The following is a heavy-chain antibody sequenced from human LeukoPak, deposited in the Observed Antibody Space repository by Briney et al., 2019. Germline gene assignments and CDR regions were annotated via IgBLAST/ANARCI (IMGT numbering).Heavy chain of an antibody. Sequence: TTSETLSLTCTVSGSISSGSYYWSWIRQPAGKGLEWIGRIYVSGSTNYNPSLESRVTISVDTSKNQFSLQLTSLTAADTAVYYCAREGQQLVPPFDYWGQGTLVTVSS. CDR3: AREGQQLVPPFDY. CDR2: IYVSGST. J-gene: IGHJ4*02. D-gene: IGHD6-6*01. V-gene: IGHV4-61*02. CDR1: GSISSGSYY.